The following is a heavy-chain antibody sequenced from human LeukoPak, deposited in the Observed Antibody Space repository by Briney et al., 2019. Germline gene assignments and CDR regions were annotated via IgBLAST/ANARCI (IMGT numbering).Heavy chain of an antibody. CDR2: IIPIFGTA. D-gene: IGHD6-13*01. J-gene: IGHJ4*02. Sequence: ASVKVSCKASGGTFSSYAISWVRQAPGQGLEWMGGIIPIFGTANYAQKFQGRVTITTDESTSTAYMELTSLRSDDTAVYYCARSAYTSTWKFDYWGQGTLVTVSS. CDR1: GGTFSSYA. CDR3: ARSAYTSTWKFDY. V-gene: IGHV1-69*05.